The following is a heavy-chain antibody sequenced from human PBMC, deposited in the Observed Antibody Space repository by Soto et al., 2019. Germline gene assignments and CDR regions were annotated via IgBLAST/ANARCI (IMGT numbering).Heavy chain of an antibody. V-gene: IGHV3-30-3*01. CDR2: ISYDGSNK. D-gene: IGHD6-19*01. Sequence: QVQLVESGGGVVQPGRSLRLSCAASGFTFSSYAMHWVRQAPGKGLEWVAVISYDGSNKYYADSVKGRFTISRDNSKNPLYLQMNSLRAEETAVYYCAQSGAGFDYWGQGTLVTVSS. CDR3: AQSGAGFDY. CDR1: GFTFSSYA. J-gene: IGHJ4*02.